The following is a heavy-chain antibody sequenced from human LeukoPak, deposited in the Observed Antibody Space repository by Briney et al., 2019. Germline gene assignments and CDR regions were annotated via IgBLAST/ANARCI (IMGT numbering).Heavy chain of an antibody. CDR1: GGSISSYY. V-gene: IGHV4-59*01. CDR3: ARVGLRYYYYYMDV. CDR2: IYYSGST. J-gene: IGHJ6*03. D-gene: IGHD2-21*01. Sequence: PSETLSLTCTVSGGSISSYYWSWIRQPPGKGLEWIGYIYYSGSTNYNPSLKSRVTISVDTSKNQFSLKLSSVTAADMAVYYCARVGLRYYYYYMDVWGKGTTVTVSS.